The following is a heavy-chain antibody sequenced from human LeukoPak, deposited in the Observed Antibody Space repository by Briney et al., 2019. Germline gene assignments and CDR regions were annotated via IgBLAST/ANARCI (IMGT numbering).Heavy chain of an antibody. J-gene: IGHJ4*02. D-gene: IGHD3-10*01. V-gene: IGHV4-59*01. CDR2: IYYSGST. CDR1: GGSFSGYY. Sequence: SETLSLTCAVYGGSFSGYYWSWIRQPPGKGLEWIGYIYYSGSTNYNPSLKSRVTISVDTSKNQFSLKLSSVTAADTAVYYCARDGEEYYFDYWGQGTLVTVSS. CDR3: ARDGEEYYFDY.